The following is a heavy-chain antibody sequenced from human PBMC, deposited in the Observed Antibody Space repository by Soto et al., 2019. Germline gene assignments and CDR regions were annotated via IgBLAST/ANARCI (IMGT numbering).Heavy chain of an antibody. J-gene: IGHJ4*02. CDR1: GFTFSTYA. CDR2: INYSGGST. CDR3: ATQDFRGTTGTT. Sequence: EVQLLESGGGLVQPGGSLIISCAASGFTFSTYAMGWVRQAPGKGLEWVSLINYSGGSTYYADSVKGRFTISRDNSKTTLYLQMSSLRADDTAVYFCATQDFRGTTGTTWGQGTLVTVSS. V-gene: IGHV3-23*01. D-gene: IGHD1-1*01.